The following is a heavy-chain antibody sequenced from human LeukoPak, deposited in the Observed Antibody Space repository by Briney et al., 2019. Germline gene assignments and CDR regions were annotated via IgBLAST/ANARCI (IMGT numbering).Heavy chain of an antibody. CDR3: ARSRRARHCPDFEY. CDR1: GFTFSSYW. J-gene: IGHJ4*02. V-gene: IGHV3-30-3*01. Sequence: PGGSLRLSCVASGFTFSSYWMSWVRQAPGKGLEWVAVISYDGSNKYYADSVKGRFTISRDNSKNTLYLQMNSLRAEDTAVYYCARSRRARHCPDFEYWGQGTLVTVSS. CDR2: ISYDGSNK.